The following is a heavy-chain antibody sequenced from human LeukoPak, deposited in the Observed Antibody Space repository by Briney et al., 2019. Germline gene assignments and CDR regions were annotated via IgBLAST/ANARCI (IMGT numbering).Heavy chain of an antibody. Sequence: GGSLRLSCAASGFTFDDYAMHWVRQAPGKGVEWVSGISWNSGRMGYADSVKGRFTISRDNAKNSLYLQMNSLRAEDTAFYYCAKDISAVVVVAATLDYWGQGTLVTVSS. CDR2: ISWNSGRM. J-gene: IGHJ4*02. CDR1: GFTFDDYA. V-gene: IGHV3-9*01. D-gene: IGHD2-15*01. CDR3: AKDISAVVVVAATLDY.